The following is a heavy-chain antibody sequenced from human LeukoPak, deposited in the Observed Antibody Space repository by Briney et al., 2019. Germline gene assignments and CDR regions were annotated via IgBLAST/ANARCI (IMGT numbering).Heavy chain of an antibody. CDR1: GGSISSSSYY. J-gene: IGHJ3*02. CDR2: IYYSGST. CDR3: ARPSPRATDAFDI. V-gene: IGHV4-39*01. Sequence: SSEALSLTCTVSGGSISSSSYYWGWIRQPPGKGLEWIGSIYYSGSTYYNPSLKSRVTISVDASKNQFSLKLGSVTAADTAVYYCARPSPRATDAFDIWGQGTMVTVSS. D-gene: IGHD5-12*01.